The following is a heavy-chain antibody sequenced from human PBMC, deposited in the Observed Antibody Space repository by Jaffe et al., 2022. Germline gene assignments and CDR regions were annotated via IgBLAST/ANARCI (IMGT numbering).Heavy chain of an antibody. V-gene: IGHV3-23*01. J-gene: IGHJ4*02. D-gene: IGHD6-25*01. CDR2: IVGSGNT. Sequence: EVQLLESGGGLVQPGGSLRLSCAASGFTFSKNAMSWVRQAPGKGLEWVSTIVGSGNTYYADSVKGRFTISRDNSKNTLYLQMNSLRAEDTAVYYCAKDLTYSSGYYNFDYWGQGTLVTVSS. CDR3: AKDLTYSSGYYNFDY. CDR1: GFTFSKNA.